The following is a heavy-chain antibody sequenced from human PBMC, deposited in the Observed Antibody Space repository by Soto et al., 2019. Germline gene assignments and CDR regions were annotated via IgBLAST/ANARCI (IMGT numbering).Heavy chain of an antibody. CDR3: ATRMTTAPY. V-gene: IGHV3-66*01. CDR2: IYSGGDT. CDR1: GFAVSANY. D-gene: IGHD4-17*01. Sequence: EAHLVGSGGGLVQPGGSLRLSCAASGFAVSANYLSWVRQAPGKGLEWVSLIYSGGDTDYADSVRGRFTISRDNSKNTLHLQMNSLKAEDTDVYYWATRMTTAPYWGQGALVNVSS. J-gene: IGHJ4*02.